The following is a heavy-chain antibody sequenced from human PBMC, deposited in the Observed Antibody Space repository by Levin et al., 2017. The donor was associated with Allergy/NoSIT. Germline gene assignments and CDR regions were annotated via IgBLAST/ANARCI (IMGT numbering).Heavy chain of an antibody. Sequence: PGGSLRLSCAASGFTFSSYAMHWVRQAPGKGLEWVAVISYDGSNKYYADSVKGRFTISRDNSKNTLYLQMNSLRAEDTAVYYCARSPRLRYFDWWGDYFDYWGQGTLVTVSS. CDR1: GFTFSSYA. CDR2: ISYDGSNK. J-gene: IGHJ4*02. V-gene: IGHV3-30-3*01. D-gene: IGHD3-9*01. CDR3: ARSPRLRYFDWWGDYFDY.